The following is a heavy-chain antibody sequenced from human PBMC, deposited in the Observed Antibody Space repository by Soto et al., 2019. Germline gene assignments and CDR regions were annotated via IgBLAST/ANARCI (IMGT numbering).Heavy chain of an antibody. CDR2: ISYRGST. J-gene: IGHJ4*02. CDR1: TASISSDDYY. V-gene: IGHV4-30-4*01. CDR3: ATEALDDADPFFDN. Sequence: QVQLQESGPGLVRPSQTLSLTCTVSTASISSDDYYWTWIRQPPGKGLEWIGNISYRGSTNYTPSLRSRVSMSIDASRNQFSLRLNSVTAADTAVYYCATEALDDADPFFDNWGQGTLVTVSS. D-gene: IGHD1-1*01.